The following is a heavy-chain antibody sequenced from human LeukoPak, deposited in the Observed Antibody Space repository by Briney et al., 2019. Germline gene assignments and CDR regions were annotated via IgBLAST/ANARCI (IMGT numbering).Heavy chain of an antibody. D-gene: IGHD2-2*01. CDR3: ARDRGYCSSTSCSRHYYGMDV. Sequence: SQTLSLTCTVSGGSISSGGYYWSWIRQHPGKGLEWIGYTYYSGSTYYNPSLKSRVTISVDTSKNQFSLKLSSVTAADTAVYYCARDRGYCSSTSCSRHYYGMDVWGKGTTVTVSS. V-gene: IGHV4-31*03. CDR1: GGSISSGGYY. CDR2: TYYSGST. J-gene: IGHJ6*04.